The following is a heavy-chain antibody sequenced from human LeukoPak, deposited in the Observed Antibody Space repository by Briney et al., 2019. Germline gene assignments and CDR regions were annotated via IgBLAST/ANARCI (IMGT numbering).Heavy chain of an antibody. J-gene: IGHJ4*02. V-gene: IGHV3-23*01. CDR3: AKDQNYDSSGYPDY. Sequence: GGSLRLSCAVSGFTFSSYAMSWVRQAPGKGLEWVSAISGSGGSTYYADSVKGRFTISRDNSKNTLYLQMNSLRAEDTAVYYCAKDQNYDSSGYPDYWGQGTLVTVSS. CDR1: GFTFSSYA. D-gene: IGHD3-22*01. CDR2: ISGSGGST.